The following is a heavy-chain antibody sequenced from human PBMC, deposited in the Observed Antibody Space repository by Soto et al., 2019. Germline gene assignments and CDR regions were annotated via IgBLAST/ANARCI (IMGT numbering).Heavy chain of an antibody. CDR1: GFTFSSYG. CDR3: GGISVGS. D-gene: IGHD6-19*01. V-gene: IGHV3-23*01. J-gene: IGHJ5*02. Sequence: EVQLLESGGGLVQPGGSLRLSCAASGFTFSSYGLNWVRQAPGKGLEWVSVISDSGGSTYYADSVKGRFTISRDNSKNPLSLQMSSLRAEDTAVYYCGGISVGSWGQGTLVTVSS. CDR2: ISDSGGST.